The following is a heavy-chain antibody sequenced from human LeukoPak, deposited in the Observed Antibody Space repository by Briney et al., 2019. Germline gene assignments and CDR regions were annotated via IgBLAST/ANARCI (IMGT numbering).Heavy chain of an antibody. V-gene: IGHV1-69*04. CDR1: GGTFSSYA. D-gene: IGHD2-2*01. Sequence: SVKVSCKASGGTFSSYAISWVRQAPGQGLEWMGRIIPILGIANYAQKFQGRVTITADKSTSTAYMELSSLRSEDTAVYYCARDEYCSSTSCSDGRGFDPWGQGTLVTVSS. J-gene: IGHJ5*02. CDR2: IIPILGIA. CDR3: ARDEYCSSTSCSDGRGFDP.